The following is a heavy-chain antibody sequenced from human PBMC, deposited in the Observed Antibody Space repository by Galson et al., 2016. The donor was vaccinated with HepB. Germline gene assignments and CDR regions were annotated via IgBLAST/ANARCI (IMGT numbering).Heavy chain of an antibody. J-gene: IGHJ4*02. CDR2: IYYTGST. Sequence: TLSLTCTVSGGSISSGVYYWSWIRQHPGKGLEWIGYIYYTGSTDCNPSLKSRVTISVDTSKNQFSLKLSSVTAADTAVYYCARDGRLGEKGLYYFWGQGALVTVSS. V-gene: IGHV4-31*03. CDR3: ARDGRLGEKGLYYF. D-gene: IGHD3-10*01. CDR1: GGSISSGVYY.